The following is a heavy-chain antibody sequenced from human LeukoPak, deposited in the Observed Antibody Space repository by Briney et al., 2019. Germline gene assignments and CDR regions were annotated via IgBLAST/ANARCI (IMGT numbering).Heavy chain of an antibody. J-gene: IGHJ4*02. CDR1: GFSFSTYW. D-gene: IGHD5-18*01. V-gene: IGHV3-7*01. CDR2: IMRDGSEK. Sequence: GGSLRLSCAASGFSFSTYWMNWVRQPPGKGLEWVAYIMRDGSEKYYVDSVKGRFTISRDNAKNSLYLQMNSLRAEDTAVYYCARDPSRGYSYGYADYWGQGSLVIVFS. CDR3: ARDPSRGYSYGYADY.